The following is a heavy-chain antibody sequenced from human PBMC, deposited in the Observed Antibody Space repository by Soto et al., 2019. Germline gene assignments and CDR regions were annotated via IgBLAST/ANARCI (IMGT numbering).Heavy chain of an antibody. CDR3: ARRYCISTSCHYYGMDV. J-gene: IGHJ6*02. CDR1: GGTFSTYT. V-gene: IGHV1-69*12. Sequence: QVQLVQSGAEVKKPGSSVKVSCKASGGTFSTYTINWVRQAPGQGLEWMGGIIPMFGTANYAQKFQGRVTITADESTSTAYMELRSLSSADTAVYYCARRYCISTSCHYYGMDVWGQGTTVTVSS. CDR2: IIPMFGTA. D-gene: IGHD2-2*01.